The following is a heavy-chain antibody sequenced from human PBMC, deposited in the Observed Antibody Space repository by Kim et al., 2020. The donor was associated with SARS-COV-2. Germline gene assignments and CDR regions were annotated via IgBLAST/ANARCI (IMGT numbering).Heavy chain of an antibody. J-gene: IGHJ4*02. D-gene: IGHD2-8*02. CDR1: GCTFSSYA. Sequence: SVKVSCKASGCTFSSYAISWVRQAPGQGLEWMGGLIPNIGTANYAQNFQGRVTMTADTSTSTAYMELSSLRSEDTAVYYCAREGGTGVDTALDFWGQGT. V-gene: IGHV1-69*06. CDR2: LIPNIGTA. CDR3: AREGGTGVDTALDF.